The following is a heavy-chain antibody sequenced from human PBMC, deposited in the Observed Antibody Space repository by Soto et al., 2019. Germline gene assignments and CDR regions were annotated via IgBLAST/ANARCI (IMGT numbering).Heavy chain of an antibody. J-gene: IGHJ3*02. CDR3: ASQYGAYDSSGLEAFDI. V-gene: IGHV1-69*01. CDR2: IIPIFGTA. CDR1: GGTFSSYA. Sequence: QVQLVQSGAEVKKPGSSVKVSCKASGGTFSSYAISWVRQAPGQGLEWMGGIIPIFGTANYAQKFQGRVTITADESTSTAYMELSSRRSEDTAVYYCASQYGAYDSSGLEAFDIWGQGTMVTVSS. D-gene: IGHD3-22*01.